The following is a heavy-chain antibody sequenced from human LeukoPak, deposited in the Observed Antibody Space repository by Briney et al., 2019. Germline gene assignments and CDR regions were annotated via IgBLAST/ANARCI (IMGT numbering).Heavy chain of an antibody. V-gene: IGHV3-15*01. Sequence: GGSLRLSCAASGFTFSNAWMSWVRQAPGKGLEWVGRIKSKTDGGTTDYAAPVKGRFTISRDDSKNTLYLQMNSLKTEDTAVYYCTTAEYSSSWYAIYYYYYMDVWGKGTTVTVSS. CDR3: TTAEYSSSWYAIYYYYYMDV. CDR2: IKSKTDGGTT. D-gene: IGHD6-13*01. J-gene: IGHJ6*03. CDR1: GFTFSNAW.